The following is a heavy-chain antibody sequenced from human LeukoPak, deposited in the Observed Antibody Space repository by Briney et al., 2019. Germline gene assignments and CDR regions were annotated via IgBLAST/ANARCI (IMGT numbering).Heavy chain of an antibody. CDR1: GFTFSSYA. CDR3: AKGYYDILTDYFHNWFHP. Sequence: PGGSLRLSCAASGFTFSSYAVSWVRQAPGAGLEWVSTISGSGGSTFYADSVKGRFTISRDNSKNTLYLQMNSQIADDTALYYCAKGYYDILTDYFHNWFHPWGQGTLVIVSS. J-gene: IGHJ5*02. V-gene: IGHV3-23*01. D-gene: IGHD3-9*01. CDR2: ISGSGGST.